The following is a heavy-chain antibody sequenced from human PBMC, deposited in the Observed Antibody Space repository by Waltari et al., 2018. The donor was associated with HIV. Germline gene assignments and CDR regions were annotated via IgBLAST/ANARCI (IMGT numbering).Heavy chain of an antibody. J-gene: IGHJ3*01. CDR3: ARDQDYYDSSGYTSYAFDP. D-gene: IGHD3-22*01. CDR1: AFSINSGYY. CDR2: IYRSGTT. Sequence: QVKMQESGPGLVKPSETLSLTCTVSAFSINSGYYWGWIRQPPGKGLEWIGSIYRSGTTYYNPSLKRRVIISVRMSKNQFSLKLSSVTAADTAVYYCARDQDYYDSSGYTSYAFDPWGQGTMVTVSS. V-gene: IGHV4-38-2*02.